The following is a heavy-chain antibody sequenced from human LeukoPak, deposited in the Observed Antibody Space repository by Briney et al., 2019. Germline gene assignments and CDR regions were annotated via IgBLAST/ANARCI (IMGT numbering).Heavy chain of an antibody. D-gene: IGHD6-19*01. CDR3: AKDRLIKPIAVAVKDAFDI. Sequence: PGRSLRLSCAASGFTFSTYAMHWVRQAPGKGLEWVAVISYDGSNEYYADSVKGRFTISRDNSKNTLYLQMNSLRAEDTAVYYCAKDRLIKPIAVAVKDAFDIWGQGTMVTVSS. CDR2: ISYDGSNE. CDR1: GFTFSTYA. V-gene: IGHV3-30-3*01. J-gene: IGHJ3*02.